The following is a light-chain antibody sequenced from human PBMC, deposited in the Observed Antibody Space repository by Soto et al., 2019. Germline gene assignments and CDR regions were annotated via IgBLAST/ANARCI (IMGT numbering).Light chain of an antibody. CDR3: QQSYSTPHT. Sequence: DIQMTQSPSSLSASVGDRVTITCRASQSISSYLNWYQQKPGKAPNLLIYAASILQSGVPSRFNCRGSGTDFTLTISSQQPENFATYYCQQSYSTPHTFGQGTKLEIK. CDR1: QSISSY. J-gene: IGKJ2*01. CDR2: AAS. V-gene: IGKV1-39*01.